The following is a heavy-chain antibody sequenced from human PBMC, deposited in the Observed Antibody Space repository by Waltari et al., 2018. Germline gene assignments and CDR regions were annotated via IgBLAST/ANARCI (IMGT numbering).Heavy chain of an antibody. CDR1: GFDFEFSG. D-gene: IGHD3-22*01. V-gene: IGHV3-20*04. J-gene: IGHJ4*02. CDR2: LSWNAGDT. CDR3: ARHLYSIDYLELGN. Sequence: QLVESGGGGVRPGGSLRLSCAASGFDFEFSGMGWVRQAPGKGLEWVASLSWNAGDTYYAEFAEGRFTISRDNAENSLFLQMNSLRADDTAFYYCARHLYSIDYLELGNWGQGTLVTVSS.